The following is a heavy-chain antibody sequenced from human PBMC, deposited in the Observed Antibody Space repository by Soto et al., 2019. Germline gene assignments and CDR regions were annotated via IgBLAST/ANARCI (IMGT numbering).Heavy chain of an antibody. CDR2: IYYSGST. D-gene: IGHD3-3*01. CDR3: ARGSGTDYYDFWSGERNYYYYMDV. V-gene: IGHV4-59*08. Sequence: TSETLSLTCTVSGGSISSYYWSWIRQPPGKGLEWIGYIYYSGSTNYNPSLKSRVTISVDTSKNQFSLKLSSVTAADTAVYYCARGSGTDYYDFWSGERNYYYYMDVWGKGTTVTVSS. CDR1: GGSISSYY. J-gene: IGHJ6*03.